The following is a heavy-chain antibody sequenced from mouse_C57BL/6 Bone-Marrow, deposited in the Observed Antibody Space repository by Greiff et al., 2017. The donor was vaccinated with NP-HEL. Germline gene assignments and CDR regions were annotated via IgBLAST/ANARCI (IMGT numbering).Heavy chain of an antibody. CDR2: IYPGSGNT. Sequence: QVQLQQSGAELVRPGASVKLSCKASGYTFTDYYINWVKQRPGQGLEWIARIYPGSGNTYYNEKFKGKATLTAEKSSSTAYMQLSSLTSEDSAVYFCARTNWYFDYWGQGTTLTVSS. CDR1: GYTFTDYY. D-gene: IGHD4-1*01. CDR3: ARTNWYFDY. V-gene: IGHV1-76*01. J-gene: IGHJ2*01.